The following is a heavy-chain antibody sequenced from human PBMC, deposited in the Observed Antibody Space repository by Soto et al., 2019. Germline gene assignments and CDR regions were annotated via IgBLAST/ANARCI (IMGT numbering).Heavy chain of an antibody. D-gene: IGHD3-3*01. J-gene: IGHJ6*02. CDR3: ARGVAFFGVVIHKDYYYYGMDV. CDR2: INAGNGNT. V-gene: IGHV1-3*01. CDR1: GYTFTSYA. Sequence: ASVKVSCKASGYTFTSYAMHWVRQAPGQRLEWMGWINAGNGNTKYSQKFQGRVTITRDTSASTAYMELSSLRSEDTAVYYCARGVAFFGVVIHKDYYYYGMDVWGQGTTVTVSS.